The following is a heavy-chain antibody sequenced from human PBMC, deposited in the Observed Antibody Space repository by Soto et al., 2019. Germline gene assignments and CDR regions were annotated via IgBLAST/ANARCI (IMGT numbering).Heavy chain of an antibody. Sequence: QVELVEFGGGVVQPGRSLRLSCAAAGFTFHKYGFHWVRQAPGKGLEWVALIWSDGISKYNEDSVRGRFTISRDNSQNTVYLQMNNLRVEDTAVYYCARDPPDDSSGHYSFDYWGQGTLVTVS. V-gene: IGHV3-33*01. CDR2: IWSDGISK. CDR1: GFTFHKYG. J-gene: IGHJ4*02. D-gene: IGHD3-22*01. CDR3: ARDPPDDSSGHYSFDY.